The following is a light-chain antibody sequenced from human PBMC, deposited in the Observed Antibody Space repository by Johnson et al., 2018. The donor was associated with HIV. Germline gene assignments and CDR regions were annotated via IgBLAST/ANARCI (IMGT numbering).Light chain of an antibody. CDR1: SSNIGNNY. J-gene: IGLJ1*01. Sequence: QSVLTQPPSVSAAPGQKVTISCSGSSSNIGNNYVSWYQQLPGTAPKLLIHENNKRPSGIPDRFSGSKSGTSATLGITGLQTGDEADYYCGTWDSSLSAGCYVFGTGTKVTVL. CDR2: ENN. CDR3: GTWDSSLSAGCYV. V-gene: IGLV1-51*02.